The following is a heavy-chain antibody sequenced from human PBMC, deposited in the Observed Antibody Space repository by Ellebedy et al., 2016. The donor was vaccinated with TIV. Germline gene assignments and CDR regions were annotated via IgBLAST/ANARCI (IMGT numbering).Heavy chain of an antibody. V-gene: IGHV3-7*01. CDR2: IKQDGSEK. J-gene: IGHJ5*02. CDR1: GFTFSRNW. CDR3: ARDVWGGGWA. D-gene: IGHD6-19*01. Sequence: PGGSLRLSCEASGFTFSRNWISWFRLAPGKGLEWVANIKQDGSEKYYVDSVKGRFTISRDNAKNSVYLQWRSLGAEDTAVYYCARDVWGGGWAWGQGTPVTVSS.